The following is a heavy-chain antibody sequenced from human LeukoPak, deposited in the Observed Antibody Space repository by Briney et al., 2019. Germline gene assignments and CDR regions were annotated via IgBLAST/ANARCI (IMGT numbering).Heavy chain of an antibody. CDR3: ARVEFIAAAVTYDY. CDR1: GGSFSGYY. J-gene: IGHJ4*02. Sequence: PSETLSLTCAVYGGSFSGYYWSWIRQPPGKGLEWIGEIYHSGSTNYNPSLKSRVTISVDKSKNQFSLKLSSVTAADTAVYYCARVEFIAAAVTYDYWGQGTLVTVSS. CDR2: IYHSGST. D-gene: IGHD6-13*01. V-gene: IGHV4-34*01.